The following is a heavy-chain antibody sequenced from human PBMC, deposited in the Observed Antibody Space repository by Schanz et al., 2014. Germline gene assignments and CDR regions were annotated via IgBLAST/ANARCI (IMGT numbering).Heavy chain of an antibody. CDR2: ISYGTSYI. D-gene: IGHD3-10*01. J-gene: IGHJ4*02. CDR1: GFAFSSFA. Sequence: EVQLMESGGGLVKPGGSLRLSCVASGFAFSSFAMTWVRQAPGRGLEWVSSISYGTSYIYYAESVKGRFTISRDNAKNSLYLQMNGLRAEDTAVYYCARIGGSVFDYWAQGTLXTVSS. V-gene: IGHV3-21*01. CDR3: ARIGGSVFDY.